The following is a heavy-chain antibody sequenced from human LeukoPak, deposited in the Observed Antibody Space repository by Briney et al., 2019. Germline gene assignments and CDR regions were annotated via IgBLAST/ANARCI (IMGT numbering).Heavy chain of an antibody. CDR3: ARWSYSSGYFPNWFDS. J-gene: IGHJ5*01. CDR1: GGSITTHY. Sequence: SETLSLTCSISGGSITTHYWSWIRQPPGKGLEWIGYIYHTGINKYNPSLKSRVTISVDTSKKQFSLKLSSVTAADTAVYYCARWSYSSGYFPNWFDSWGQGTLVTVSS. V-gene: IGHV4-59*03. CDR2: IYHTGIN. D-gene: IGHD3-22*01.